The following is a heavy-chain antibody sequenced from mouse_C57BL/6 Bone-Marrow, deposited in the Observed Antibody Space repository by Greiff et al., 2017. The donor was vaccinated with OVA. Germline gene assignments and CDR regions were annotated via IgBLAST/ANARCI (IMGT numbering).Heavy chain of an antibody. CDR2: INPNNGGT. D-gene: IGHD4-1*01. J-gene: IGHJ2*01. CDR1: GYTFTDYY. CDR3: AREVTGTGGYYFDY. V-gene: IGHV1-26*01. Sequence: VQLKQSGPELVKPGASVKISCKASGYTFTDYYMNWVKQSHGKSLEWIGDINPNNGGTSYNQKFKGKATLTVDKSSSTAYMELRSLTSEDSAVYYCAREVTGTGGYYFDYWGQGTTLTVSS.